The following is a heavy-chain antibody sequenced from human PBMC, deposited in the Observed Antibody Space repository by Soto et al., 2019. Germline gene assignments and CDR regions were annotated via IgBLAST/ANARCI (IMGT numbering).Heavy chain of an antibody. CDR2: ISSSSSYI. V-gene: IGHV3-21*01. CDR1: GFTFSSYS. D-gene: IGHD7-27*01. J-gene: IGHJ3*02. CDR3: ARPLTGENDAFDI. Sequence: GGSLRLSCAASGFTFSSYSMNWVRQAPGKGLEWVSSISSSSSYIYYADSVKGRFTISRDNAKNSLYLQMNSLRAEDTAVYYCARPLTGENDAFDIWGQGTMVTVSS.